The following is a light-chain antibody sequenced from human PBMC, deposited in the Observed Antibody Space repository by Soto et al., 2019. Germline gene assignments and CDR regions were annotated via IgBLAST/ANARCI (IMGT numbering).Light chain of an antibody. Sequence: EIVLTQSPATLSLSPGERATLSCGASQSVRSSYLAWYQQKPGLGPRLLIYDASSRATGIPDRFSGSGSGTDFTLTISRLEPEDFAVYYCQQYGSSPYTFGQGTKLEIK. V-gene: IGKV3D-20*01. CDR1: QSVRSSY. J-gene: IGKJ2*01. CDR2: DAS. CDR3: QQYGSSPYT.